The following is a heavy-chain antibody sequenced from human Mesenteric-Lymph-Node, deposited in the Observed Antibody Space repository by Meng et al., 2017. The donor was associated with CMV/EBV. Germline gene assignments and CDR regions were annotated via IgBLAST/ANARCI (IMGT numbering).Heavy chain of an antibody. CDR3: ARASDIVVVPAAIPYYYYGMDV. V-gene: IGHV1-46*01. CDR2: INPSGGST. J-gene: IGHJ6*02. Sequence: ASVKVSCKASGYTFTGYYMHWVRQAPGQGLEWMGIINPSGGSTSYAQKFQGRVTMTRDTSTSTVYMELSSLRSEDTAVYYCARASDIVVVPAAIPYYYYGMDVWGQGTTVTVSS. D-gene: IGHD2-2*01. CDR1: GYTFTGYY.